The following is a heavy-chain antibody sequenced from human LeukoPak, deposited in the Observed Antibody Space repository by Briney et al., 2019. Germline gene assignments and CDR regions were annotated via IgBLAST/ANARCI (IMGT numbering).Heavy chain of an antibody. CDR1: GFTFSSYG. Sequence: PGGSLRLSCAASGFTFSSYGMSWVRQAPGKGLEWVSAISGSGGSTYYADSVKGRFTIARDSSKNTLYLQMNSLRAEDTAVYYCAKDSFYYDSSYSFDIWGQGTMVTVSS. CDR2: ISGSGGST. V-gene: IGHV3-23*01. D-gene: IGHD3-22*01. CDR3: AKDSFYYDSSYSFDI. J-gene: IGHJ3*02.